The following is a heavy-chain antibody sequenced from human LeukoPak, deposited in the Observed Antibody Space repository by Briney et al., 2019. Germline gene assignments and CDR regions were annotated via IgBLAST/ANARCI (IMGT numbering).Heavy chain of an antibody. Sequence: PSETLSLTCTVSGDSISSYYWSWIRQPPGKGLEWIGEINHSGSTNYNPSLKSRVTISVDTSKNQFSLKLSSVTAADTAVYYCAMGWYFDYWGQGTLVTVSS. CDR1: GDSISSYY. V-gene: IGHV4-34*01. CDR2: INHSGST. CDR3: AMGWYFDY. J-gene: IGHJ4*02.